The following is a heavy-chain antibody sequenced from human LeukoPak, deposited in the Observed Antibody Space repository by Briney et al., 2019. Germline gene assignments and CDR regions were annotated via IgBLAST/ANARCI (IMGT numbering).Heavy chain of an antibody. V-gene: IGHV4-31*03. CDR1: GGSISSGGYY. D-gene: IGHD2-2*01. J-gene: IGHJ5*02. CDR2: IYYSGST. Sequence: SETLSLTCTVSGGSISSGGYYWSWIRQHPGKGLEWIGYIYYSGSTYYNPSLKSRVTISVDTSKNQFSLKLSSVIAADTAVYYCARGGCSSTSCYLVPSNWFDPWGQGTLVTVSS. CDR3: ARGGCSSTSCYLVPSNWFDP.